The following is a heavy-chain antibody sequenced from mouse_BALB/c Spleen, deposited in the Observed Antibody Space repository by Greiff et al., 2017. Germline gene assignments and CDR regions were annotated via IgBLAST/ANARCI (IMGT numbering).Heavy chain of an antibody. V-gene: IGHV14-4*02. J-gene: IGHJ1*01. CDR1: GFNIKDYY. Sequence: EVQLQQSGAELVRSGASVKLSCTASGFNIKDYYMHWVKQRPEQGLEWIGWIDPENGDTEYAPKFQGKATMTADTSSNTAYLQLSSLTSEDTAVYYCNAWGNFDVWGAGTTVTVSS. CDR3: NAWGNFDV. CDR2: IDPENGDT.